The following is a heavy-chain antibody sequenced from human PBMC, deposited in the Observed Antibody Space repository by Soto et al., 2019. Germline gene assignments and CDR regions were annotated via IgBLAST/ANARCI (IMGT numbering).Heavy chain of an antibody. Sequence: QITLKESGPTLVKPTQTLTLTCTFSGFSLTGSGVGVGWIRQPPGKALEWLALIYWDDDKRYSPSLKSRLTITNDTSKNQVALTVSNMAPVDTATYYCARFLWSDASLYYFDYWGQVTLVTVSS. J-gene: IGHJ4*02. D-gene: IGHD3-3*01. CDR1: GFSLTGSGVG. CDR3: ARFLWSDASLYYFDY. V-gene: IGHV2-5*02. CDR2: IYWDDDK.